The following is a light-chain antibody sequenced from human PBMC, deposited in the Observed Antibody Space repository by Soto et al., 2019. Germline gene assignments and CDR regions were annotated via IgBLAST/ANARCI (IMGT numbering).Light chain of an antibody. CDR1: SSDIGTYNY. V-gene: IGLV2-14*01. Sequence: QSALTQPASVSASPGQSITISCAGTSSDIGTYNYVSWYQHLPGKAPKLMIYEVYKRASGVSDRFSGSKSATSASLTISVLQAENEAEYYCTSYARSTAVLFVGGTKVTV. J-gene: IGLJ3*02. CDR3: TSYARSTAVL. CDR2: EVY.